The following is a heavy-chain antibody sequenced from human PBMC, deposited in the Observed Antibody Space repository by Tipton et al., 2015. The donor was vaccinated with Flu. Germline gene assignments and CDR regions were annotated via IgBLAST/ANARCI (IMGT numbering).Heavy chain of an antibody. CDR2: INYSGGA. CDR3: ARDDSGFNDY. V-gene: IGHV4-39*07. D-gene: IGHD3-22*01. Sequence: TLSLTCSVSIGSFGINTSYWGWIRQPPGKGLEWIGTINYSGGANYNPSLESRVTISLDTSKNQFSLKLSSVTAADTAVYYCARDDSGFNDYWGPGTLVTVSS. CDR1: IGSFGINTSY. J-gene: IGHJ4*02.